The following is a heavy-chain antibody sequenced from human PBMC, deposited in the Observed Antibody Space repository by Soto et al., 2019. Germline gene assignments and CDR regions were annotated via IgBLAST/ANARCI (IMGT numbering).Heavy chain of an antibody. J-gene: IGHJ4*02. Sequence: SETLSLTCTVSGGSISSGDYYWSWIRQPPGKGLEWIGYIYHSGSTYYNPSLKSRVTISVDRSKNQFSLKLSSVTAADTAVYYCARGHYYDSSALTNFDYWGQGTLVTVSS. CDR1: GGSISSGDYY. CDR3: ARGHYYDSSALTNFDY. V-gene: IGHV4-30-2*01. D-gene: IGHD3-22*01. CDR2: IYHSGST.